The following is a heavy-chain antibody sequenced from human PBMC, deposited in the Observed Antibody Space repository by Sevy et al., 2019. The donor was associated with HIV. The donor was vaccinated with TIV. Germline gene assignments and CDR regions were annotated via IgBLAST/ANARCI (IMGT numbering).Heavy chain of an antibody. J-gene: IGHJ3*02. D-gene: IGHD3-3*01. CDR2: IYPGDSDT. CDR3: ARQAIFGVDDAFHI. CDR1: GYSFTNYW. Sequence: GESLKICCKGSGYSFTNYWIGWVRQMPGKGLEWMGIIYPGDSDTRYSPSFEGQVTISADKSISTAYLQWSSLKASDTAMYYCARQAIFGVDDAFHIWVQGTMVTVSS. V-gene: IGHV5-51*01.